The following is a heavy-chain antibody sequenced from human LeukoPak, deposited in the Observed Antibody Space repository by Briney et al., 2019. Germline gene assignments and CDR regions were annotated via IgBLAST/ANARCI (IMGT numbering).Heavy chain of an antibody. V-gene: IGHV4-59*01. CDR3: ARVNLGEYYFDY. Sequence: SETLSLTGTVAGGSISSYYWSWIRQPPGKGLEWIGYIYYSGSGSTNYSPSLKSRVTISVDTSKNQFSLKLSSVTAADTALYYCARVNLGEYYFDYWGQGTLVTVSS. J-gene: IGHJ4*02. CDR2: IYYSGSGST. CDR1: GGSISSYY.